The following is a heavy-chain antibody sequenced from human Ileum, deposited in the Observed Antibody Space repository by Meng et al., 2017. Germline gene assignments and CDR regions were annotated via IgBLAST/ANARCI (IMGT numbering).Heavy chain of an antibody. CDR3: ARGGGRYGPDFDY. CDR1: GGSFSGYY. J-gene: IGHJ4*02. Sequence: QVQRNEGGDGPLKPSETRSLACAVYGGSFSGYYWSWIRQPPGKGLEWIGEINHSGSTNYNPSLKSRVTISVDTSKNQFSLKLSSVTAADTAVYYCARGGGRYGPDFDYWGQGTLVTVSS. D-gene: IGHD3-16*01. V-gene: IGHV4-34*01. CDR2: INHSGST.